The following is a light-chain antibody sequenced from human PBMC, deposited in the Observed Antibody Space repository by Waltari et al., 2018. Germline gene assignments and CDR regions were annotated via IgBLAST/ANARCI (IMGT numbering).Light chain of an antibody. CDR3: QSYDGSLTGWV. Sequence: QSVLTQPPSVSGAPGQRVTISCTGRTSNVGATYGVYWYHQLPGEAPKLLIHDDSSRPSGVPDRFSGSKSGTSAYLAITGLQAEDEADYYCQSYDGSLTGWVFGGGTNLAVL. V-gene: IGLV1-40*01. CDR1: TSNVGATYG. J-gene: IGLJ3*02. CDR2: DDS.